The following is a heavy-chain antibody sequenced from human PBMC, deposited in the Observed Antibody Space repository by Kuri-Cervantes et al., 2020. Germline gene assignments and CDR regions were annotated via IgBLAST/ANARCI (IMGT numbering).Heavy chain of an antibody. CDR2: ISGSGSYT. Sequence: GESLKISCTTSGFTFGAYTMSWVRQAPGKGLEWVSAISGSGSYTYYADSVKGRFTISGDNSKNTLYLQMNSLRADDTAVYYCAKSALGSSVWPKNHYYYYMDVWGKGTTVTVSS. J-gene: IGHJ6*03. CDR3: AKSALGSSVWPKNHYYYYMDV. V-gene: IGHV3-23*01. D-gene: IGHD6-19*01. CDR1: GFTFGAYT.